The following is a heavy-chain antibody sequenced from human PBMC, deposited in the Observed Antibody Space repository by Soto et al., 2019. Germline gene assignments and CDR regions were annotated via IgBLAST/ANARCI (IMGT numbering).Heavy chain of an antibody. D-gene: IGHD3-10*01. Sequence: GGSLRLSCAASGFTFSSYAMHWVRQAPGKGLEWVAVISYDGSNKYYADSVKGRFTISRDNSKNTLYLQMNSLRAEDTAVYYCARDRGGRVLLWFGDRNWFDPWGQGTLVTVSS. CDR1: GFTFSSYA. CDR2: ISYDGSNK. V-gene: IGHV3-30-3*01. CDR3: ARDRGGRVLLWFGDRNWFDP. J-gene: IGHJ5*02.